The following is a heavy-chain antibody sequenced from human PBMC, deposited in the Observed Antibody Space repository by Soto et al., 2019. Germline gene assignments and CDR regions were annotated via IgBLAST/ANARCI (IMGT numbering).Heavy chain of an antibody. CDR2: ISGSGGST. CDR3: AKESVGSVLGAPFDY. J-gene: IGHJ4*02. Sequence: PGRSLRLPFASSGSTSCSIAMTWVRQAPGKGLEWVAAISGSGGSTYYADSVKGRFTISRDNSKNTLYLQMNSLRAEDTAVYYCAKESVGSVLGAPFDYWGQGTLVTVSS. CDR1: GSTSCSIA. V-gene: IGHV3-23*01. D-gene: IGHD1-26*01.